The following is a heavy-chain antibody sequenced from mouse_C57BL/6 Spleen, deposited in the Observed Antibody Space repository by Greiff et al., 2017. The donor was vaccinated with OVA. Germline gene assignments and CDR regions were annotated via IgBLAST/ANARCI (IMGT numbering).Heavy chain of an antibody. J-gene: IGHJ1*03. CDR2: ISDGGSYT. Sequence: EVHLVESGGGLVKPGGSLKLSCAASGFTFSSYAMSWVRQTPEKRLEWVATISDGGSYTYYPDNVKGRFTISRDNAKNNLYLQMSHLKSEDTAMYYCARDPTVVATDWYFEVWGTGTTVTVSS. D-gene: IGHD1-1*01. V-gene: IGHV5-4*01. CDR1: GFTFSSYA. CDR3: ARDPTVVATDWYFEV.